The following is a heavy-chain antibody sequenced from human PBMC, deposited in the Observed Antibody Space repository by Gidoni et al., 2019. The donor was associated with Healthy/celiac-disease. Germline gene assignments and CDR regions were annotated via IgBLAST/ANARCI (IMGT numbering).Heavy chain of an antibody. V-gene: IGHV4-38-2*01. Sequence: QVQLQESGPGLVKPSETLSLTRAVSGYSISSGYYWGWIRQPPGQGLEWIGSIYHSGSPYYNPSLKSRVTISVDTSKNQFSLKLSSVTAADTAVYYCARPLSGELSTLSPFDYWGQGTLVTVSS. CDR2: IYHSGSP. D-gene: IGHD3-16*02. J-gene: IGHJ4*02. CDR1: GYSISSGYY. CDR3: ARPLSGELSTLSPFDY.